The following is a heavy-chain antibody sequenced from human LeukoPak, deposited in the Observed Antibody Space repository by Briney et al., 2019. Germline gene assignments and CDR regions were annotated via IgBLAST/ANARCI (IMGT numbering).Heavy chain of an antibody. CDR1: GVSISSHY. V-gene: IGHV4-59*11. J-gene: IGHJ3*01. CDR3: ARDVGIDAFDL. Sequence: SETLSLTCTVSGVSISSHYWGWIRQPPGKGLEWIGYPYFSGSTNSNTSLQSGLTISVDTFKNQFSLGLNSVTAADTAVYYCARDVGIDAFDLWGQGKMVTVSS. D-gene: IGHD1-14*01. CDR2: PYFSGST.